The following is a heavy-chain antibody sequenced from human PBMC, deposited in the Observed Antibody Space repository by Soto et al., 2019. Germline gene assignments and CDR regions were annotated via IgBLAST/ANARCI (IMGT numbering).Heavy chain of an antibody. V-gene: IGHV1-69*13. CDR2: IIPIFGTA. Sequence: GASVKVSCKASGGTFSSYAISWLRQAPGQGLEWMGGIIPIFGTANYAQKFQGRVTITADESTSTAYMELSSLRSEDTAVYYCARATVDTATSYYYYGMDVWGQGTTVTAP. J-gene: IGHJ6*02. D-gene: IGHD5-18*01. CDR1: GGTFSSYA. CDR3: ARATVDTATSYYYYGMDV.